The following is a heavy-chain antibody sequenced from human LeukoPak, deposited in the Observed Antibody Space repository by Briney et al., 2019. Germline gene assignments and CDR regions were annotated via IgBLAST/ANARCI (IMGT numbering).Heavy chain of an antibody. Sequence: GGSLRLSCAASGFTFSSYSMNWVRQAPGKGLEWVSSISSSSYIYYADSVKGRFTISRDNAKNSLYLQMSSLRAEDTAVYYCARGLRYFDWLLYRNAFDIWGQGTMVTVSS. D-gene: IGHD3-9*01. J-gene: IGHJ3*02. CDR1: GFTFSSYS. CDR2: ISSSSYI. CDR3: ARGLRYFDWLLYRNAFDI. V-gene: IGHV3-21*01.